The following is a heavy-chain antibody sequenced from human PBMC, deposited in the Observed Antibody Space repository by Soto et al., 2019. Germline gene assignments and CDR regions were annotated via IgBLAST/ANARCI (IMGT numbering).Heavy chain of an antibody. Sequence: QVQLVQSGAEVKKPGASVKVSCKASGYTFTSYAMHWVRQAPGQRLEWMGWINAGNGNTKYSQKFQARVTITRDTSASTAYMEMSSLRSEDTAVYCCARPSMGSGNPYYFDYWGQGTLVTVSS. CDR1: GYTFTSYA. V-gene: IGHV1-3*01. J-gene: IGHJ4*02. D-gene: IGHD3-10*01. CDR2: INAGNGNT. CDR3: ARPSMGSGNPYYFDY.